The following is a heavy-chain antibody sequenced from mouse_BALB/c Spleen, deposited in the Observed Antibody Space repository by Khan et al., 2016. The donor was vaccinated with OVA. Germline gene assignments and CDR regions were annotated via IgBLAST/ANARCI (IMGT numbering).Heavy chain of an antibody. CDR2: IFPGNVNT. V-gene: IGHV1S56*01. Sequence: QVQLQQSGPDLVKPGTSVRISCKASGYTFTTYYIHWVKQRPGQGLEWIGWIFPGNVNTKYNEKFKGKATLTADKSSSTAHMQLSSLTSEDSAVYFCARGDYFVGDAMDYWGQGSSVTVSS. CDR3: ARGDYFVGDAMDY. J-gene: IGHJ4*01. CDR1: GYTFTTYY. D-gene: IGHD2-4*01.